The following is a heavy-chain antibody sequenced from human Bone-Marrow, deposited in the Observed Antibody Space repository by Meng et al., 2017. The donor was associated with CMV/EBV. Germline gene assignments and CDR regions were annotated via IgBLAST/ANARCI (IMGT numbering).Heavy chain of an antibody. J-gene: IGHJ4*02. D-gene: IGHD3-22*01. CDR2: ISSSSDYI. V-gene: IGHV3-21*01. CDR3: ARYYYDSSGYFDY. CDR1: GFTFSSSN. Sequence: GESLKISCAASGFTFSSSNMNWVRQAPGKGLEWVSSISSSSDYIYYADSVKGRVTISRDNAKNALYLQMNSLRAEDTAVYYCARYYYDSSGYFDYWGQGTLVTVSS.